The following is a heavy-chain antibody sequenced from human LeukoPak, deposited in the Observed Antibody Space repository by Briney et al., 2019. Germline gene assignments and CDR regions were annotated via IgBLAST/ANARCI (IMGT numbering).Heavy chain of an antibody. J-gene: IGHJ4*02. D-gene: IGHD1-26*01. CDR1: GESMSGFY. Sequence: PSETLSLTCTVSGESMSGFYWNWIRQPPGKGLEWIGYMHYTGSTNYNPSLKSRVTISIDTSKNQFSLKLSSVTASDTAVYYCARRLMTLGAYDYWGQGTLVTVSS. CDR3: ARRLMTLGAYDY. V-gene: IGHV4-59*08. CDR2: MHYTGST.